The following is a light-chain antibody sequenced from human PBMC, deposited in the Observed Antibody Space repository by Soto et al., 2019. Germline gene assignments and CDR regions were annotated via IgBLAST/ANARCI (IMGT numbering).Light chain of an antibody. CDR1: QSVSNT. V-gene: IGKV3-15*01. CDR2: SAS. J-gene: IGKJ4*01. CDR3: QQYNNWPLT. Sequence: EIVMTQSPATLSVSPGERATLYCRASQSVSNTLAWYQQKPGQAPRLLIYSASTRATGIPARFSGSGSGTEFIFTISSLQSEDFAVYYCQQYNNWPLTFGGGTKVEIK.